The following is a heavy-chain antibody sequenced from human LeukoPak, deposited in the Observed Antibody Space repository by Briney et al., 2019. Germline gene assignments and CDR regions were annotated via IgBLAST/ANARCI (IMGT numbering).Heavy chain of an antibody. Sequence: GGSLRLSCAASGFTFSSYGMHWVRQAPGKGLEWVAVIWYDGSNKYCADSVKGRFTISRDNYKNTLYLEMNSLRAEDTAVYYCAREGRPKTAAGLYYYYGMDVWGQGTTVTVSS. CDR1: GFTFSSYG. J-gene: IGHJ6*02. CDR3: AREGRPKTAAGLYYYYGMDV. D-gene: IGHD6-13*01. V-gene: IGHV3-33*01. CDR2: IWYDGSNK.